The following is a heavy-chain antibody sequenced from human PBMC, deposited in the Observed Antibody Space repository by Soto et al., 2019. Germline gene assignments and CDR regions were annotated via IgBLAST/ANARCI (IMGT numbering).Heavy chain of an antibody. CDR2: INHSGST. V-gene: IGHV4-34*01. CDR3: ARGPRGMTTRSVFDY. CDR1: GGSFSGYY. D-gene: IGHD4-17*01. J-gene: IGHJ4*02. Sequence: QVQLQQWGAGLLKPSETLSLTCAVYGGSFSGYYWSWIRQPPGKGLEWIGEINHSGSTNYNPSLKSRVTTSVDTSKNQFSLKLSSVTAADTAVYYCARGPRGMTTRSVFDYWGQGTLVTVSS.